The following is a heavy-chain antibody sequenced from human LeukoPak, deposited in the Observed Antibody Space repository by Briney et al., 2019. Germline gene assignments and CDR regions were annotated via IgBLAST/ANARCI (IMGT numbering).Heavy chain of an antibody. Sequence: GGSLRLSCAASGFTFSSYSMNWVRQAPGKGLEWVSYISSSSSTIYYADSVKGRFTISRDNAKNSLYLQMNSLRAEDTAVYYCARAGIAAAGTYNWFDPWGQGTLVTVSS. CDR1: GFTFSSYS. CDR2: ISSSSSTI. D-gene: IGHD6-13*01. CDR3: ARAGIAAAGTYNWFDP. V-gene: IGHV3-48*01. J-gene: IGHJ5*02.